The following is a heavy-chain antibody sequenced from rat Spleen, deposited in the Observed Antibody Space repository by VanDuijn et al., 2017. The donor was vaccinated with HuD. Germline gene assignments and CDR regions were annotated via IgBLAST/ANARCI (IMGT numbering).Heavy chain of an antibody. CDR2: INNAGTT. D-gene: IGHD1-10*01. CDR1: PYSIISSYR. V-gene: IGHV3-3*01. Sequence: VQLQESGPGLVKPSQSLSLTCSVTPYSIISSYRWNWIRKFPGNKLEWMGHINNAGTTNHNPSLKSRISITRDTSKNQFFLQVKSVSTEDTATYYCARSRYNNYVMYAWGQGASVTVSA. CDR3: ARSRYNNYVMYA. J-gene: IGHJ4*01.